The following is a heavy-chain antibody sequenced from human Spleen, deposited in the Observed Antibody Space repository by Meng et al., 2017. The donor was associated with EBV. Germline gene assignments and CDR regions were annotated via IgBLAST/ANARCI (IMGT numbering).Heavy chain of an antibody. D-gene: IGHD3-16*01. V-gene: IGHV4-30-2*01. Sequence: QLQLQESGSGLVKPSQTLSLTCAVSGGSINNGGYSWSWIRQPPGKGLDWIGYIYQSGSAYYNPSLKSRVTMSVDMSKNQFSLKLSSVTAADTAVYYCARGHYDYVSGRGNWFDPWGQGTLVTVSS. CDR2: IYQSGSA. CDR3: ARGHYDYVSGRGNWFDP. CDR1: GGSINNGGYS. J-gene: IGHJ5*02.